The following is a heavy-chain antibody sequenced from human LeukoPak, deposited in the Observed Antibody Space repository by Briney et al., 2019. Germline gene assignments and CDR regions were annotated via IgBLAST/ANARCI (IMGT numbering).Heavy chain of an antibody. CDR1: GYTFTSCA. J-gene: IGHJ5*02. CDR2: INAGNGNT. CDR3: ARDHYYGSGSYYNFWFDP. Sequence: ASVKVSCKASGYTFTSCAMHWVRQAPGQRLEWMGWINAGNGNTKYSQKFQGRVTITRDTSASTAYMELSSLRSEDTAVYYCARDHYYGSGSYYNFWFDPWGQGTLVTVSS. D-gene: IGHD3-10*01. V-gene: IGHV1-3*01.